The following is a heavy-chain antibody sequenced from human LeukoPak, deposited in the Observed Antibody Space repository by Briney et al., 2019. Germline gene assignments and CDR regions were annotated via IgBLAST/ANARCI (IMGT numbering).Heavy chain of an antibody. CDR1: GGSFSGYY. Sequence: SETLSLTCAVYGGSFSGYYWSWIRQPPGKGLEWIGEINHSGSTSYNPSLKSRVTISVDTSKNQFSLKLSSVTAADTAVYYCAREERWFDPWGQGTLVTVSS. V-gene: IGHV4-34*01. CDR3: AREERWFDP. D-gene: IGHD1-26*01. CDR2: INHSGST. J-gene: IGHJ5*02.